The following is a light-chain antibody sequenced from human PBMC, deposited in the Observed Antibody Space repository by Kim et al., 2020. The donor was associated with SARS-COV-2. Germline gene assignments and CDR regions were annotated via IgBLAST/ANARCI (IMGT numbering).Light chain of an antibody. V-gene: IGKV1-5*03. Sequence: STLSASVGDRVIITCRASQSNSMWLAWYQQKPGKATKLLISKASSLQSGVPSRFSGSGSGTQFTLTISSLQPDDLGTYDCQQYDNYFGQGTKLEI. CDR3: QQYDNY. CDR2: KAS. CDR1: QSNSMW. J-gene: IGKJ2*01.